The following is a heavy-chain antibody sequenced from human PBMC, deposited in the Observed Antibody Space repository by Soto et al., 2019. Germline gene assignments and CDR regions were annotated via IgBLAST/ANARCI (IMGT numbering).Heavy chain of an antibody. CDR3: ARLPSNNWFDP. CDR2: IYYTGST. Sequence: SETLSLTCIVSGASISSHYWSWIRQPPGKGLEWIGYIYYTGSTNYNPSLKSRVTIPVDTSKNQFSLKLSSVTAADTAVYYCARLPSNNWFDPWGQGTLVTVSS. V-gene: IGHV4-59*08. J-gene: IGHJ5*02. CDR1: GASISSHY.